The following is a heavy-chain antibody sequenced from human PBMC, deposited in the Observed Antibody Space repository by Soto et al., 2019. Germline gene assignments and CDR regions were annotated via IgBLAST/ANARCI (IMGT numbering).Heavy chain of an antibody. CDR3: ATVESAIAAAGTSPDYYYYGMDV. CDR1: GYTFTSYG. J-gene: IGHJ6*02. V-gene: IGHV1-18*01. Sequence: ASVKVSCKASGYTFTSYGISWVRQAPGQGLEWMGWISAYNGNTNYAQKLQGRVTMTTDTSTSTAYMELRSLRSDDTAVYYCATVESAIAAAGTSPDYYYYGMDVWGQGTTVTVSS. CDR2: ISAYNGNT. D-gene: IGHD6-13*01.